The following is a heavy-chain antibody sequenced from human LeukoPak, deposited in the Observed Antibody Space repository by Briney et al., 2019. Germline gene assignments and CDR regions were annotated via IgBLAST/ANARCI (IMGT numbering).Heavy chain of an antibody. CDR1: GFTFSDYY. Sequence: LRLSCAASGFTFSDYYMSWIRQAPGKGLEWVGRIHASGSTNYNPSLKSRVTMSVDTPKNQFSLKLSSVTAADTAIYFCARGDRAVAGAWGWFDPWGQGTLVTVSS. V-gene: IGHV4-59*10. CDR3: ARGDRAVAGAWGWFDP. D-gene: IGHD6-19*01. J-gene: IGHJ5*02. CDR2: IHASGST.